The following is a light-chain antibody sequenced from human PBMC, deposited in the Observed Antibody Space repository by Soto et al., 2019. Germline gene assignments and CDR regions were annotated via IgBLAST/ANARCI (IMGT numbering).Light chain of an antibody. CDR1: SSDVGAYNY. CDR2: DVT. V-gene: IGLV2-14*03. J-gene: IGLJ3*02. Sequence: QSALTQPASVSGSPGQSITISCTGTSSDVGAYNYVSWYQQLPDKAPKLMIYDVTYRPSGVSNRFSGSKSGNTASLTISGLRAEEEADYFCSSYTTSSTLVFGGGTKLTVL. CDR3: SSYTTSSTLV.